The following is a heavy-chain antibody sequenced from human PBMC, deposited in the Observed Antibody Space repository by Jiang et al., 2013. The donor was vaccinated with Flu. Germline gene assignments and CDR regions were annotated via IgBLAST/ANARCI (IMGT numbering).Heavy chain of an antibody. CDR3: ARRKSGSAWTDY. D-gene: IGHD6-19*01. CDR2: IFYSGST. Sequence: GPGLVKPSETLSLTCTVSGDSISSSRYYWGWIRQPPGKGLEWIGNIFYSGSTYYSPSLKSRVTISVDTSKNQFSLKLSSVTAADTAVYYCARRKSGSAWTDYWGQGALVTVSS. J-gene: IGHJ4*02. CDR1: GDSISSSRYY. V-gene: IGHV4-39*01.